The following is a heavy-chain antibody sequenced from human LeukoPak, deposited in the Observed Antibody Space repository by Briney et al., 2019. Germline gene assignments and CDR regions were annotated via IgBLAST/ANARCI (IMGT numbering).Heavy chain of an antibody. CDR1: GGSISSYY. CDR3: AREYSGYDGGFDY. Sequence: SETLSLTCTVSGGSISSYYWSWIRQPPGKGLEWIGYIYYSGSTNYNPSLKSRVTISVDTSKNQFSPKLGSVTAADTAVYYCAREYSGYDGGFDYRGRGTLVTVSS. J-gene: IGHJ4*02. V-gene: IGHV4-59*01. D-gene: IGHD5-12*01. CDR2: IYYSGST.